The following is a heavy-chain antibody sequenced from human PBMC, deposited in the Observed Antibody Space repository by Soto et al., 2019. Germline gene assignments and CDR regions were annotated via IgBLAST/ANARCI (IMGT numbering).Heavy chain of an antibody. D-gene: IGHD2-15*01. CDR1: GYIFTSYW. V-gene: IGHV5-51*01. CDR3: ERHTLEAASDAFDI. Sequence: PGESLKISCKGSGYIFTSYWIVWVLHMPGKCLDCIGIIYPFYSDTRYSPSFQGQFTISADNSIITSYLHCIILKASDTAIYYCERHTLEAASDAFDIWGQGTMVTVSS. J-gene: IGHJ3*02. CDR2: IYPFYSDT.